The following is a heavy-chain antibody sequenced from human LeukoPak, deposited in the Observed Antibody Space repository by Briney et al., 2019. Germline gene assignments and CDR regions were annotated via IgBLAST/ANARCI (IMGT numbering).Heavy chain of an antibody. CDR1: GFTFSSYG. V-gene: IGHV3-30*18. CDR3: AKDHLAGYSYGGYYFDY. D-gene: IGHD5-18*01. Sequence: GGSLRLSCAASGFTFSSYGMHWVRQAPGKGLEWVAAIIYDGSNKYYADSVKGRFTISRDNSKNTLYLQMNSLRAEDTAVYYCAKDHLAGYSYGGYYFDYWGQGTLVTVYS. J-gene: IGHJ4*02. CDR2: IIYDGSNK.